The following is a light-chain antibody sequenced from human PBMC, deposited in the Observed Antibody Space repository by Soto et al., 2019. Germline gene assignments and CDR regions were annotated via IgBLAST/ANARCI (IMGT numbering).Light chain of an antibody. Sequence: QSVLTQPASVAGSPGQSITISCTGTSSDVGSYNLVSWYQQHPGKAPKLMIYEVSKRPSGVSNHFSGSKSGNTASLTFSGLQAEDEADYYCCSYAVIYVFGTGPKVTVL. CDR1: SSDVGSYNL. J-gene: IGLJ1*01. V-gene: IGLV2-23*02. CDR3: CSYAVIYV. CDR2: EVS.